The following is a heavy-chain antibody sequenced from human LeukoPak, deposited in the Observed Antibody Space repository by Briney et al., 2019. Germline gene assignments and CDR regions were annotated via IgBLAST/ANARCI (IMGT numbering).Heavy chain of an antibody. CDR2: IKSKADGETK. D-gene: IGHD3-10*01. J-gene: IGHJ4*02. Sequence: GGSLRLSCAASGFTFTKAWMSWVRQAPGKGLEWVGRIKSKADGETKDYAAPVKGRFTLSRDDSKATLYLQMNSLQAEDTGVYYCTTDLGITMIRGVIVYWGQGALVTVSS. V-gene: IGHV3-15*01. CDR3: TTDLGITMIRGVIVY. CDR1: GFTFTKAW.